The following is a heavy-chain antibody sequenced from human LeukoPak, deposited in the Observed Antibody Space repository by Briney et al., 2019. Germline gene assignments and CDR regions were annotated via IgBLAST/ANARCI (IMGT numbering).Heavy chain of an antibody. Sequence: SETLSLTCTVSGGSISSYYWSWIRQPPGKGLEWIGRMYSSGSTNYNPSLKSRVTISVDTSKNQFSLKLSSVTAADTAVYYCARTTEGGYTYDYFYYYYMDVWGKGTTVTISS. CDR1: GGSISSYY. CDR3: ARTTEGGYTYDYFYYYYMDV. D-gene: IGHD5-18*01. J-gene: IGHJ6*03. V-gene: IGHV4-59*01. CDR2: MYSSGST.